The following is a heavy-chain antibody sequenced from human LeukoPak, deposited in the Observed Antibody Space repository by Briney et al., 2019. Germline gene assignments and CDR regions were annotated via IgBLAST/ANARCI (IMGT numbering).Heavy chain of an antibody. J-gene: IGHJ4*02. Sequence: SETLSLTCTVSGGSISTYYWTWIRQPPGKGLEWIGYIYYSGSTNYNPSLKSRVTMSVDTSKNRFSLKLSSVTAADTAVYYCAGDRLGEPIDYWGRGTLVTVSS. CDR3: AGDRLGEPIDY. CDR1: GGSISTYY. D-gene: IGHD3-16*01. V-gene: IGHV4-59*01. CDR2: IYYSGST.